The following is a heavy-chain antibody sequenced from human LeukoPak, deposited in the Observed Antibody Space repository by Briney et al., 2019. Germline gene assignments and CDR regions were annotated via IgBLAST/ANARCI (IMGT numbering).Heavy chain of an antibody. Sequence: GSLRLSCAASGFTFSDHYMDWVRQPPGKGLEWLGSTYSSGSTYYNPSLKSRVTVSFDTSKNQFSLSLTSVTAADTAVYYCTKRRGYSFGFDYYYMDVWGKGTTVTISS. D-gene: IGHD5-18*01. V-gene: IGHV4-39*01. J-gene: IGHJ6*03. CDR2: TYSSGST. CDR3: TKRRGYSFGFDYYYMDV. CDR1: GFTFSDHY.